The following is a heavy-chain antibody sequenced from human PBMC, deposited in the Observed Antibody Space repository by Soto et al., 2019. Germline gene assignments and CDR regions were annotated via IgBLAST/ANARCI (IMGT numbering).Heavy chain of an antibody. Sequence: SVKVSCKASGGTFSSYAISWVRQAPGQGLEWMGGIIPIFGTANYAQKFQGRVTITADESTSTAYMELSSLRSEDTAVYYCARDGFLAAAGKVWFDPWGQGTLVTVSS. D-gene: IGHD6-13*01. CDR3: ARDGFLAAAGKVWFDP. CDR2: IIPIFGTA. J-gene: IGHJ5*02. V-gene: IGHV1-69*13. CDR1: GGTFSSYA.